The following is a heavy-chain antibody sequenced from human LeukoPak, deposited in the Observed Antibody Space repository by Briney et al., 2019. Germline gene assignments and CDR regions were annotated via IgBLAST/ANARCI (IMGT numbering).Heavy chain of an antibody. D-gene: IGHD2-15*01. J-gene: IGHJ6*02. CDR1: GFTFSSSS. CDR3: AKECSGGNCYSSSQYYYYGMDV. V-gene: IGHV3-23*01. CDR2: ISGGGGTT. Sequence: GGSLRLSCAASGFTFSSSSMSWVRQAPGKGLEWVSAISGGGGTTYYADSVKGGFIIARDNSKITLYMQMNSLRAEDTAVFYSAKECSGGNCYSSSQYYYYGMDVWGQGTTVTVSS.